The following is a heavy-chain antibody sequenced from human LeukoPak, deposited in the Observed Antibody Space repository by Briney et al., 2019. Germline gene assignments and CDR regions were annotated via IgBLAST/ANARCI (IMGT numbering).Heavy chain of an antibody. D-gene: IGHD6-19*01. J-gene: IGHJ4*02. CDR3: ASIAVAGYYFDY. CDR2: IYHSGST. CDR1: GGSISSGGYY. V-gene: IGHV4-30-2*01. Sequence: SETLSLTCTVSGGSISSGGYYWSWIRQPPGKGLEWIGYIYHSGSTYYNPSLKSRVTISVDRSKNQFSLKLSSVTAADTAVYYCASIAVAGYYFDYWGQGTLVTVST.